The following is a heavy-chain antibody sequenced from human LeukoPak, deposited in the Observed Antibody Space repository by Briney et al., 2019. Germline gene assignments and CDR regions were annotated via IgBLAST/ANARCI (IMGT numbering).Heavy chain of an antibody. CDR3: ARRGGDCYAFDY. CDR2: ISSSSSYI. CDR1: GFTFCSYS. J-gene: IGHJ4*02. V-gene: IGHV3-21*01. D-gene: IGHD2-21*02. Sequence: GGSLRLSCAASGFTFCSYSTNWVRQAPGKGLEWVSSISSSSSYIYYADSVKGRFTNSRDNDKNSLYLQMNSLRAEDTAVYYCARRGGDCYAFDYWGQGTLVTVSS.